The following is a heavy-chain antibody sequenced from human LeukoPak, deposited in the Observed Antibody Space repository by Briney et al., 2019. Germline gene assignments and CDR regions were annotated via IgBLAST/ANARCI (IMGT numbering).Heavy chain of an antibody. CDR3: ARGTDIVVVPAAIERYYGMDV. D-gene: IGHD2-2*01. V-gene: IGHV3-30-3*01. CDR2: ISHYGSNK. CDR1: IFTFSSYA. Sequence: PGGSLRLSCAASIFTFSSYAMHWVRQAPGKGLEWVAVISHYGSNKHYADSVKGRFTISRDNSKNTLFLQMISLRPEDTAVYYCARGTDIVVVPAAIERYYGMDVWGQGTAVTVSS. J-gene: IGHJ6*02.